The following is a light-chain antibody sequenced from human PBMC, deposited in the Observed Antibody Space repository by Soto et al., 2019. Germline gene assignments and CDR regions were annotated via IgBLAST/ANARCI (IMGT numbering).Light chain of an antibody. V-gene: IGLV2-14*01. J-gene: IGLJ2*01. Sequence: QSALTQPASVSGSPGQSITISCTGTSSDVGGYNYVSWYQQHPGKDPKLMIYEVTNRPSGVSNRFSGSKSGNTASLTISGLQAEDEADYYCSSYTSSSTYVTFGGGTKLTVL. CDR1: SSDVGGYNY. CDR2: EVT. CDR3: SSYTSSSTYVT.